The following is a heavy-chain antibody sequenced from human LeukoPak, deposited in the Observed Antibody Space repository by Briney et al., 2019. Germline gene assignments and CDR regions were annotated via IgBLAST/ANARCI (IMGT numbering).Heavy chain of an antibody. J-gene: IGHJ6*02. CDR2: IYYSGST. V-gene: IGHV4-30-4*01. CDR3: ARGDYYYGMDV. CDR1: GGSISSGDYY. Sequence: SETLSLTCTVSGGSISSGDYYWSWIRQPPGKGLEWIGYIYYSGSTYYNPSLKSRATISVDTSKNQFSLKLSSVTAADTAVYYCARGDYYYGMDVWGQGTTVTVSS.